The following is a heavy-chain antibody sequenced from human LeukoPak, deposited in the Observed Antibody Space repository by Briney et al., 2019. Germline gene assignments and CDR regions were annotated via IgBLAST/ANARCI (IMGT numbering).Heavy chain of an antibody. J-gene: IGHJ3*02. CDR2: IYPGDSDT. CDR1: GYTFTNYW. CDR3: ARGTGQYNYGHRGAFDT. Sequence: GESLKISCKGSGYTFTNYWIGWVRQMPGKGLECMGIIYPGDSDTRYSPSFQSQVTISADKSISTAYLQWSSLKASDTAMYHCARGTGQYNYGHRGAFDTWGQGTMVTVSS. V-gene: IGHV5-51*01. D-gene: IGHD5-18*01.